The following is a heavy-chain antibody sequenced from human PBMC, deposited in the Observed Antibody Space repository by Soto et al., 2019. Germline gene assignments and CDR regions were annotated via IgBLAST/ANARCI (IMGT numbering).Heavy chain of an antibody. D-gene: IGHD2-21*02. V-gene: IGHV2-5*02. CDR3: AHSMGYCGGDCPDY. CDR1: GFSLSTGGVG. CDR2: IYWDDDK. J-gene: IGHJ4*02. Sequence: QITLKESGPTLVKPTQTLTLTCTFSGFSLSTGGVGVGWIRQPPGKALEWLALIYWDDDKRYSPSLKSRLTITNNTSKNHVVLTMTNMDPVDTATYYCAHSMGYCGGDCPDYWGQGTLVTVSS.